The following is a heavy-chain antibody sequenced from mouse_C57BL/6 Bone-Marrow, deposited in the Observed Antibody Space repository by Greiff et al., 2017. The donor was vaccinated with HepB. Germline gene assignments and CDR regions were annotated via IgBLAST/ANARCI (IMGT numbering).Heavy chain of an antibody. CDR1: GLTFSDYG. D-gene: IGHD1-1*01. CDR3: AKLYYYGSSPHFDY. CDR2: ISSGSSTI. J-gene: IGHJ2*01. Sequence: EVHLVESGGGLVKPGGSLKLSCAASGLTFSDYGMHWVRQAPEKGLEWVAYISSGSSTIYYADTVKGRFTISRDNAKNTLFLQMTSLRSEDTAMYYCAKLYYYGSSPHFDYWGQGTTLTVSS. V-gene: IGHV5-17*01.